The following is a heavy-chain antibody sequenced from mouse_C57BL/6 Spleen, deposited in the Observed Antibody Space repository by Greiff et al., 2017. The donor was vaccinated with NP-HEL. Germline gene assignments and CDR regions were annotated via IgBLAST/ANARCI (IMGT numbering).Heavy chain of an antibody. J-gene: IGHJ4*01. V-gene: IGHV5-12*01. Sequence: EVKLVESGGGLVQPGGSLKLSCAASGFTFSDYYMYWVRQTPEKRLEWVAYISNGGGSTYYPDTVKGRFTLSRDNAKNTLYLQMSRLKSEDTAMYYCARGEKCYGSSYGAMDYWGQGTSVTVSS. CDR1: GFTFSDYY. CDR2: ISNGGGST. CDR3: ARGEKCYGSSYGAMDY. D-gene: IGHD1-1*01.